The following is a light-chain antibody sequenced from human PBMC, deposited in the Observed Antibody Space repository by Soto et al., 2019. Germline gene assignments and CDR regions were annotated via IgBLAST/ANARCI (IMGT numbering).Light chain of an antibody. CDR3: QQRSNWPIT. J-gene: IGKJ5*01. Sequence: EIVLTQSPATLSSFPGERVTLSCRASQSVSSYLAWYQQRPGQAPRLLIFDASNRATGIPARFSGSGSGTDFSLTISSLEPEDFAVYYCQQRSNWPITFGQGTRLDIK. CDR1: QSVSSY. CDR2: DAS. V-gene: IGKV3-11*01.